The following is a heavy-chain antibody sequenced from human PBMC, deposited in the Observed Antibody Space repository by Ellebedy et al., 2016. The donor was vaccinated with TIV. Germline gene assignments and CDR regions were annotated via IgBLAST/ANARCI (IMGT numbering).Heavy chain of an antibody. CDR2: IKEDGSEK. J-gene: IGHJ6*02. Sequence: GESLKISCAASGFSVSNYWMSWVRQAPGQGPEWVASIKEDGSEKDSVDSVKGRFTISKDNVQNSLYLQMNNLRVEDTATYYCARDVVWGQGATVTVSS. CDR1: GFSVSNYW. V-gene: IGHV3-7*03. CDR3: ARDVV.